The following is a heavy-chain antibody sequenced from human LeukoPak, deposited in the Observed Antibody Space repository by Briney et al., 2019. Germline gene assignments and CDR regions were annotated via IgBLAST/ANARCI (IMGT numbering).Heavy chain of an antibody. J-gene: IGHJ3*02. V-gene: IGHV3-15*01. CDR3: AKEALPRRLGGPGDI. Sequence: GSLRLSCAASGFTFSSYSMNWVRQAPGKGLEWVGRIKSKTDGGTTDYAAPVKGRFTISRDDSKNTLYLQMNSLRAEDTAVYYCAKEALPRRLGGPGDIWGQGTMVTVSS. CDR1: GFTFSSYS. CDR2: IKSKTDGGTT. D-gene: IGHD1-26*01.